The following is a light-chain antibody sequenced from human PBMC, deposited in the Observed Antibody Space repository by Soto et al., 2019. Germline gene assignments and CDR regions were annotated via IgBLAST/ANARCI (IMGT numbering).Light chain of an antibody. V-gene: IGKV1-5*01. J-gene: IGKJ4*01. Sequence: DIQMTQSPSTLSASVGDRVTITCRANQSISDWLAWYQQKPGKAPNLLIYDASNLESGVPSRFSGSGSGTEFTLNISSLQPDDFATYYCQQYNSSPLTFGGGTKMEIK. CDR1: QSISDW. CDR2: DAS. CDR3: QQYNSSPLT.